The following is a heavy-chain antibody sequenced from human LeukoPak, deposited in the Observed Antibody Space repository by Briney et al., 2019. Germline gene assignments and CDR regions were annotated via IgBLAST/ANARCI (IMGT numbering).Heavy chain of an antibody. D-gene: IGHD3-9*01. CDR3: ARVRVLRYFDWSSDAFDI. Sequence: GGSLRLSCAASGFTFSSYAMSWVRQAPGKGLEWVSAISGSGGSTYYADSVKGRFTISRDNSKNTLYLQMNSLRAEDTAVYYCARVRVLRYFDWSSDAFDIWGQGTMVTVSS. J-gene: IGHJ3*02. V-gene: IGHV3-23*01. CDR1: GFTFSSYA. CDR2: ISGSGGST.